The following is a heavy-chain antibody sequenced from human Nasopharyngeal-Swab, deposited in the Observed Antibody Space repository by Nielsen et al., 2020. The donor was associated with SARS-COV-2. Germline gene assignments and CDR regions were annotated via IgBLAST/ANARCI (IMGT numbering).Heavy chain of an antibody. CDR1: GGSISSGDYY. CDR2: IYYSGST. Sequence: SETLSLTCTVSGGSISSGDYYWSWIRQPPGKGLEWIGYIYYSGSTYYNPSLKSRVTTSVDTSKNQFSLKLSSVTAADTAVYYCARARITMIVVVTAFDYWGQGTLVTVSS. D-gene: IGHD3-22*01. CDR3: ARARITMIVVVTAFDY. V-gene: IGHV4-30-4*01. J-gene: IGHJ4*02.